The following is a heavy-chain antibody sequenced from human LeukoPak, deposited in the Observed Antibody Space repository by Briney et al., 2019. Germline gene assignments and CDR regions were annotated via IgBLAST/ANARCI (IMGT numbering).Heavy chain of an antibody. D-gene: IGHD3-16*02. V-gene: IGHV1-18*04. CDR3: ARDQYDYVWGSYRPYFDY. CDR2: ISPYNGNT. J-gene: IGHJ4*02. Sequence: ASVMVSCKASGYTFTSYGISWVRQAPGQGLEWMGSISPYNGNTNYAERLQGRVIMTTDTSTRTAYMELRSLRSDDTAVFYCARDQYDYVWGSYRPYFDYWGQGTLVTVSS. CDR1: GYTFTSYG.